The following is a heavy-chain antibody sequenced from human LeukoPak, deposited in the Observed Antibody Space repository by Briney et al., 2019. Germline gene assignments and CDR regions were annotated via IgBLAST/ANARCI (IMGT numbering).Heavy chain of an antibody. CDR1: GFTFSNYS. V-gene: IGHV3-21*01. J-gene: IGHJ4*02. Sequence: GGSLRLFCAASGFTFSNYSMNWVRQAPGKGLEWVSSISSSSSYIYYADSVKGRFTISRDNAKNSLYLQMNSLRAEDTAVYYCARDWRYSSSWFDYWGQGTLVTVSS. CDR2: ISSSSSYI. D-gene: IGHD6-13*01. CDR3: ARDWRYSSSWFDY.